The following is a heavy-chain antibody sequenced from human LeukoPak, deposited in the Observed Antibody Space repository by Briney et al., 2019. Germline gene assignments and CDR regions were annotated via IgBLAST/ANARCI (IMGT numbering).Heavy chain of an antibody. V-gene: IGHV3-74*01. D-gene: IGHD3-22*01. CDR2: INSDGSST. CDR3: VRQYSYDSSGYYPWDY. CDR1: GFTFSSYW. J-gene: IGHJ4*02. Sequence: GGSLRLSCAASGFTFSSYWMHWVRQAPGKGLVWVSRINSDGSSTTYADSVKGRFTISRDNAKNTLYQQMNSLRAEDTAMYYCVRQYSYDSSGYYPWDYWGQGTLVTVSS.